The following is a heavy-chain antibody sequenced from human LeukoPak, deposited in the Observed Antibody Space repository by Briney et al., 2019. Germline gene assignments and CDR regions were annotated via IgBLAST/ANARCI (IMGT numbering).Heavy chain of an antibody. CDR1: GFTFRTHG. J-gene: IGHJ4*02. V-gene: IGHV3-33*01. CDR3: AREYINYVQDY. Sequence: GGSLRLSCAASGFTFRTHGMHWVRQAPGKGLEWVAVIWSDGSYKYYADSVKGRFTISRDFSKNTLYLQMNSLGAEDTAVYYCAREYINYVQDYWGQGTLVTVSS. D-gene: IGHD4-11*01. CDR2: IWSDGSYK.